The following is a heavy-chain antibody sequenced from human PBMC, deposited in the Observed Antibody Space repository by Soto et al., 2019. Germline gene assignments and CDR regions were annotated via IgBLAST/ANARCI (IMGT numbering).Heavy chain of an antibody. V-gene: IGHV3-21*01. CDR1: GFTFSSYS. CDR2: ISSSSSYI. J-gene: IGHJ6*02. Sequence: GGSLRLSCAASGFTFSSYSMNWVRQAPGKGLEWVSSISSSSSYIYYADSVKGRFTISKDNAKNSLYLQMNSLRAEDTAVYYCARVSDGRGKGPHYYYGMDVWGQGTTVTVSS. CDR3: ARVSDGRGKGPHYYYGMDV.